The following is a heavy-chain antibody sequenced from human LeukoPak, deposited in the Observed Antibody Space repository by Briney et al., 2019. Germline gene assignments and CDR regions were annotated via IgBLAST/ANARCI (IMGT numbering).Heavy chain of an antibody. CDR3: ARHGPTDYYDSSGYYPNWFDP. D-gene: IGHD3-22*01. V-gene: IGHV4-4*02. CDR2: IYHSGST. Sequence: SETLSLTCAVSGGSISSSNWWSWVRQPPGKGLEWIGEIYHSGSTNYNPSLKSRVTISVDKSKNQFSLKLSSVTAADTAVYYCARHGPTDYYDSSGYYPNWFDPWGQGTLVTVSS. J-gene: IGHJ5*02. CDR1: GGSISSSNW.